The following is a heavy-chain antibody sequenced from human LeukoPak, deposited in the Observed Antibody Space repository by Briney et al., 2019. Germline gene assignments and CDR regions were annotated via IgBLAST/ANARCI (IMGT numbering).Heavy chain of an antibody. CDR1: GYTFTGYY. D-gene: IGHD3-10*01. CDR3: ARDHELWSLDY. CDR2: ITPHSGAT. Sequence: GASVKVSCKASGYTFTGYYIHWVRQAPGQGLEWMGIITPHSGATTYAQSFQDRVTMTRDMSTGTVYVELSSLTSEDTAVYYCARDHELWSLDYWGQGTLVIVSS. V-gene: IGHV1-46*01. J-gene: IGHJ4*02.